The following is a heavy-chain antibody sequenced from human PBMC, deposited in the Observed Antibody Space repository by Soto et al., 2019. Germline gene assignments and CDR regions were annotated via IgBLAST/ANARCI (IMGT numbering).Heavy chain of an antibody. CDR3: ATSLFGAVLHYNYRMDV. D-gene: IGHD3-3*01. V-gene: IGHV1-69*13. Sequence: SVKVSCKASGGTFSSYAISWVRQAPGQGLEWMGGIIPMFGTANYAQTFLGRVTFTADESTSTAYMELSSLISEDTAVYYCATSLFGAVLHYNYRMDVWGQGTTVTVSS. J-gene: IGHJ6*02. CDR2: IIPMFGTA. CDR1: GGTFSSYA.